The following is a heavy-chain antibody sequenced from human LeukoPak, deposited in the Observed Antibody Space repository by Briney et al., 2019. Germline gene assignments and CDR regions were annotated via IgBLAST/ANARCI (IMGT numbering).Heavy chain of an antibody. CDR3: ARDRLPYYDNSGETSPDY. V-gene: IGHV3-74*01. Sequence: GGSLRLSCAASGFTFTSSAMSWVRQAPGKGLEWVSHIKTDGSSTNYAESVKGRFTISRDNAKNTVYLQMNSLRAEDTAVYYCARDRLPYYDNSGETSPDYWGQGTLVTVSS. J-gene: IGHJ4*02. CDR2: IKTDGSST. CDR1: GFTFTSSA. D-gene: IGHD3-22*01.